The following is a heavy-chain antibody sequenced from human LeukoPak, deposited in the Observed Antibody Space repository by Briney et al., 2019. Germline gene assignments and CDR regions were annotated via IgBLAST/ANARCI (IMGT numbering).Heavy chain of an antibody. CDR1: GGSISSGGYY. CDR3: ARALITMIVVPIGAFDI. D-gene: IGHD3-22*01. Sequence: SLTLSLTCTVSGGSISSGGYYWSWIRQHPGKGLEWIGYIYYSGSTYYNPSLKSRVTISVDTSKNQFSLKLSSVTAADTAVYYCARALITMIVVPIGAFDIWGQGTMVTVSS. V-gene: IGHV4-31*03. J-gene: IGHJ3*02. CDR2: IYYSGST.